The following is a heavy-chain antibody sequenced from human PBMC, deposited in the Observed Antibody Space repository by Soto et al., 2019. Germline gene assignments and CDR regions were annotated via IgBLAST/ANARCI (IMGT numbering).Heavy chain of an antibody. J-gene: IGHJ6*02. D-gene: IGHD3-9*01. CDR2: IIPIFGTA. Sequence: SVKVSCKASGGTFSSYAISWVRQAPGQGLEWMGGIIPIFGTANYAQKFQGRVTITADESTSTAYMELSSLRSEDTAVYYCARVGLGYYYYYGMDVWGQGTTVTVSS. CDR1: GGTFSSYA. CDR3: ARVGLGYYYYYGMDV. V-gene: IGHV1-69*13.